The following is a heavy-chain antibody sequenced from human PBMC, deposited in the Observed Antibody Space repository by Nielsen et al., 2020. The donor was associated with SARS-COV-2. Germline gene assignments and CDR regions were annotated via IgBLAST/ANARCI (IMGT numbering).Heavy chain of an antibody. V-gene: IGHV3-73*01. CDR3: SSPTVAF. Sequence: GGSLRLSCAASGFTFSGSAMHWVRQASGKGLEWVGRIRSYANEYATAYAASVEGRFTVSRDDSKNTAYLQMNSLKSEDTAVYYCSSPTVAFWGQGTLVTVSS. D-gene: IGHD4-23*01. CDR2: IRSYANEYAT. J-gene: IGHJ4*02. CDR1: GFTFSGSA.